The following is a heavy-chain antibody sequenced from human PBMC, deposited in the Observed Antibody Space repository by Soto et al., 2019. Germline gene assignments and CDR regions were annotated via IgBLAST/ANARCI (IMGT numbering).Heavy chain of an antibody. V-gene: IGHV5-51*01. D-gene: IGHD3-3*01. CDR3: ARLPRDCNKTSCYYADH. J-gene: IGHJ4*02. Sequence: PGESLKISCRGSGYDFNTNWFGWVRQLPGRGLEWVGIMYPGYSDTRYNPSLQGHVTLSVDVTVSTAFLQWRSLETSDTGMYFCARLPRDCNKTSCYYADHWGQGTQVTVSS. CDR1: GYDFNTNW. CDR2: MYPGYSDT.